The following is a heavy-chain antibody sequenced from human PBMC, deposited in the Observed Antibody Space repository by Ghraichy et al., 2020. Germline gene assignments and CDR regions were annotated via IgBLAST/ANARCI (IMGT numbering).Heavy chain of an antibody. V-gene: IGHV3-11*01. CDR2: ISRSGSTI. J-gene: IGHJ6*02. Sequence: GESLNISCAASGFTFSDYYMSWIRQAPGKGLEWVSYISRSGSTIYYADSVKGRFTISRDNAKNSLYLQMNSLRAEDTAVYYCARDVSPGYYYYGMDVWGQGTTVTVSS. CDR3: ARDVSPGYYYYGMDV. CDR1: GFTFSDYY. D-gene: IGHD5/OR15-5a*01.